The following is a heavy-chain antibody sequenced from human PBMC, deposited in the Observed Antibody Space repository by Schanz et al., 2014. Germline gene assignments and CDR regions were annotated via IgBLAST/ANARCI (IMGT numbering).Heavy chain of an antibody. D-gene: IGHD6-13*01. V-gene: IGHV1-2*02. J-gene: IGHJ1*01. CDR1: GYTFTGYY. Sequence: QVQLVQSGAEVKKPGASVRVSCKASGYTFTGYYMNWVRQAPGQGLEWMGRINPNSGGTNYAQKFQGRVTMTRDTSISTAYMELRSLRSDDTAVYYCAGATYSSSWYGGSEYFQHWGQGTLVTVSS. CDR2: INPNSGGT. CDR3: AGATYSSSWYGGSEYFQH.